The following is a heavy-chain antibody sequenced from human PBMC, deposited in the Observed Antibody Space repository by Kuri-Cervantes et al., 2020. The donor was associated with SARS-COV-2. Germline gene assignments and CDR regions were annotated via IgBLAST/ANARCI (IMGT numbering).Heavy chain of an antibody. CDR3: ARSSGYSSGWSSGRNWFDP. D-gene: IGHD6-19*01. V-gene: IGHV3-7*03. J-gene: IGHJ5*02. Sequence: LSLTCAASGFTFSSYWMSWVRQAPGKGLEWVANIKQDGSEKYYVDSVKGRFTISRDNAKNSLYLQMNSLRAEDTAVYYCARSSGYSSGWSSGRNWFDPWGQGTLVTVSS. CDR1: GFTFSSYW. CDR2: IKQDGSEK.